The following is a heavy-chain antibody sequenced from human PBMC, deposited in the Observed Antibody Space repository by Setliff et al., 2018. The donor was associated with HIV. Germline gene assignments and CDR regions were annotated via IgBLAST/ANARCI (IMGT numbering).Heavy chain of an antibody. V-gene: IGHV4-4*02. CDR2: IYHSGSS. CDR1: GGSISSSNY. D-gene: IGHD4-17*01. Sequence: KPSETLSLTCVVSGGSISSSNYWSWVRQPPGKGLEWIGEIYHSGSSNHNPSLKSRVTISVDKSKNQLSLELNSVTAADTAIYYCARGFPYGDYSGWFDLWGQGTLVTVSS. J-gene: IGHJ5*02. CDR3: ARGFPYGDYSGWFDL.